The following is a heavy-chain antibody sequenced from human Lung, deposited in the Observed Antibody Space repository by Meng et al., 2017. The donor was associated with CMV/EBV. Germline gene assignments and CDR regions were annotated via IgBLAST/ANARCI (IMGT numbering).Heavy chain of an antibody. CDR1: GFTVSSNY. D-gene: IGHD5-18*01. CDR3: ARDRGYSYGSLGRAF. V-gene: IGHV3-53*01. CDR2: IYSGGST. J-gene: IGHJ6*04. Sequence: ESLKISCAASGFTVSSNYMSWVRQAPGKGLEWVSVIYSGGSTYYADSVKGRFTISRDNSKNTLYLQMNSLRAEDTAVYYCARDRGYSYGSLGRAFWGKWTXVNVAS.